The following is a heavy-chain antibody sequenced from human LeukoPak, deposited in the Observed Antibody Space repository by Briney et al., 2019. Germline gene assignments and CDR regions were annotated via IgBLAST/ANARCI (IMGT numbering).Heavy chain of an antibody. CDR2: ISHDENNK. Sequence: GRSLRLSCAASGFTFSSNVMHWVRLAPGKGLQWVAGISHDENNKYYADSVKGRFAISRDNSKNALYLQMNSLRAEDTAVYYCARASTWVPGEDSSGYYYPYAFDLWGQGTMVTVTS. CDR3: ARASTWVPGEDSSGYYYPYAFDL. J-gene: IGHJ3*01. V-gene: IGHV3-30*09. CDR1: GFTFSSNV. D-gene: IGHD3-22*01.